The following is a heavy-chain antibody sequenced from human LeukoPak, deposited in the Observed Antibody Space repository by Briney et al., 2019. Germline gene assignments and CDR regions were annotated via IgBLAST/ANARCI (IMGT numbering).Heavy chain of an antibody. CDR2: ISGSGDST. V-gene: IGHV3-23*01. CDR1: GFTFSSYA. J-gene: IGHJ4*02. CDR3: AKRGGYSDYETLDY. D-gene: IGHD5-12*01. Sequence: GGSLRLSCAASGFTFSSYAMTWVRQAPGKGLEWVSTISGSGDSTYYADSVKGRFTISRDNSKNTLYLQMNSLRPEDTAVYYCAKRGGYSDYETLDYWGQGTLVTVSS.